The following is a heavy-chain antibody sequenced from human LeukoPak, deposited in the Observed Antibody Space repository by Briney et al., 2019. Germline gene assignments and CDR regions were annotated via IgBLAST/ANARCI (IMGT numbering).Heavy chain of an antibody. CDR3: ARVGGEDIVLMVYAIFAFDI. CDR1: GYTFTSYG. V-gene: IGHV1-18*01. CDR2: ISAYNGNT. D-gene: IGHD2-8*01. J-gene: IGHJ3*02. Sequence: ASVKVSCKASGYTFTSYGISWARQAPGQGLEWMGWISAYNGNTNYAQKLQGRVTMTTDTSTSTAYMELRSLRSDDTAVYYCARVGGEDIVLMVYAIFAFDIWGQGTMVTVSS.